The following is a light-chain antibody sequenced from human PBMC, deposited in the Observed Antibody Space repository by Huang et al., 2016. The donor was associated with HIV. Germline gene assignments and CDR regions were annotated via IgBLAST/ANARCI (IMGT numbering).Light chain of an antibody. Sequence: EIVMTQSPATLSVYPGERATLSCRASQSVNSNFAWYQQKPGQSPRLLIYAASTRASGTPGRFSGSGSGSEFTLTITSLQSEDFATYYCQQYNDWPPYTFGQGTKVEIK. V-gene: IGKV3-15*01. CDR3: QQYNDWPPYT. CDR2: AAS. J-gene: IGKJ2*01. CDR1: QSVNSN.